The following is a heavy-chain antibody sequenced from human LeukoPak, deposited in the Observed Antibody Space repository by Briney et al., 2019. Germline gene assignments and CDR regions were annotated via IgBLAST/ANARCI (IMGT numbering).Heavy chain of an antibody. V-gene: IGHV3-23*01. CDR2: ISGSGGST. Sequence: PGGSLRLSCAASGFTFSSYWMHWVRQDPGKGLEWVSAISGSGGSTYYADSVKGRFTISRDESKNTLYLQMNSLRAEDTAVYYCAKGLAVAGHFDYWGQGTLVTVSS. D-gene: IGHD6-19*01. J-gene: IGHJ4*02. CDR1: GFTFSSYW. CDR3: AKGLAVAGHFDY.